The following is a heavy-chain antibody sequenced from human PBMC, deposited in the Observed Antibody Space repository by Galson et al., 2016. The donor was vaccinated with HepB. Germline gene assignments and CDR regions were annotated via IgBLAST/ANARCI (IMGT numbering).Heavy chain of an antibody. V-gene: IGHV1-69*10. CDR3: ARLQYNNPWFDS. CDR1: GGTFSTSG. J-gene: IGHJ5*01. Sequence: SVKVSCKASGGTFSTSGFSWVRQAPGEGLEWMGGLIAILRSPNYAQKFQGRVTITADKSTSTVYMELTNLRAEDTALYYCARLQYNNPWFDSWGQGTLVTVSA. CDR2: LIAILRSP. D-gene: IGHD1-14*01.